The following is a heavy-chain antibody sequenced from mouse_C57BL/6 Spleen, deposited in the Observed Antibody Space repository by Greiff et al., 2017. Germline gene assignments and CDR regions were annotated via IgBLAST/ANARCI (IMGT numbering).Heavy chain of an antibody. Sequence: VQLQQPGAELVKPGASVKLSCKASGYTFTSYWMHWVKQRPGQGLEWIGMIHPNSGSTNYNEKFKSKATLTVDKSSSTAYMQLSSLTSEDSAVYYCARRGYGSSYDDRGQGATLTVAT. J-gene: IGHJ2*01. V-gene: IGHV1-64*01. D-gene: IGHD1-1*01. CDR2: IHPNSGST. CDR3: ARRGYGSSYDD. CDR1: GYTFTSYW.